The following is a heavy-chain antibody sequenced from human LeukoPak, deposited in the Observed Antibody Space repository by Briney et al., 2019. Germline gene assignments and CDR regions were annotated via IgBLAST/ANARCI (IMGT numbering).Heavy chain of an antibody. Sequence: SETLSLTCAVSGGPFSGYYWTWIRQSPGKGLEWIGEIDHSGGTHNNPSLRSRVTISVDTSKSQFSLKLTSVTAADAAVYYCARVIAATGPGSYYYGMDVWGQGTTVTVSS. CDR3: ARVIAATGPGSYYYGMDV. CDR2: IDHSGGT. CDR1: GGPFSGYY. D-gene: IGHD6-13*01. V-gene: IGHV4-34*01. J-gene: IGHJ6*02.